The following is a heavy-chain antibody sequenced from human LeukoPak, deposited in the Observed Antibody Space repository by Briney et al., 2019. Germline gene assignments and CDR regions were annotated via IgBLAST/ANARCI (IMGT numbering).Heavy chain of an antibody. CDR2: IYCSGST. V-gene: IGHV4-59*01. CDR3: ARGSDSSGY. Sequence: SETLSLTCTVSGGSISSYYWSWIRQPPGKGLEWIGYIYCSGSTNYNPSLKSRVTISVDTSKNQFSLKLSSVTAADTAVYYCARGSDSSGYWGQGTLVTVSS. D-gene: IGHD3-22*01. J-gene: IGHJ4*02. CDR1: GGSISSYY.